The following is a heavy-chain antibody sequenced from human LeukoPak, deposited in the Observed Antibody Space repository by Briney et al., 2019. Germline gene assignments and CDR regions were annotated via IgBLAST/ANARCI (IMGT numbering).Heavy chain of an antibody. CDR2: ISWNSGSI. D-gene: IGHD5-12*01. CDR1: GFTFDDYA. V-gene: IGHV3-9*01. J-gene: IGHJ4*02. Sequence: PGGSLRLSCAASGFTFDDYAMHWVRQAPGKGLEWVPGISWNSGSIGYADSVKGRFTIPRDNAKNSLYLQMNSLRAEDTALYYCAKDKVATITMGHDYWGQGTLVTVSS. CDR3: AKDKVATITMGHDY.